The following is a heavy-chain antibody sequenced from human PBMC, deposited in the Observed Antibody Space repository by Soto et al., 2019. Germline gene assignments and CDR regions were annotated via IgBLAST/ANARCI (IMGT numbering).Heavy chain of an antibody. CDR1: GFTFSSYS. J-gene: IGHJ5*02. CDR2: ISSSSSTI. Sequence: EVQLVESGGGLVQPGGSLRLSCAASGFTFSSYSMNWVRQAPGKGLEWVSCISSSSSTIYYADSVKGRFTISRDNAKNSLYLQMNSLRAEDTAVYYCARDGHYDFWSPNWFDPWGQGTLVTVSS. V-gene: IGHV3-48*01. D-gene: IGHD3-3*01. CDR3: ARDGHYDFWSPNWFDP.